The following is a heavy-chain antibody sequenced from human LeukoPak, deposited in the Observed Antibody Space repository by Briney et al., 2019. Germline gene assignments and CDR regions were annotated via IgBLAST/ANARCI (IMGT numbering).Heavy chain of an antibody. CDR2: INPNSGST. Sequence: ASVKVSCKASGYTFTGHYMHWVRQAPGQGLEWMGWINPNSGSTNYAQKFPGRVTMTSDTSTSTAYMELRSLRSDDTAVYYCARGFPPRRNYDSSGYYSYYFDHWGQGTLVTVSS. D-gene: IGHD3-22*01. J-gene: IGHJ4*02. V-gene: IGHV1-2*02. CDR1: GYTFTGHY. CDR3: ARGFPPRRNYDSSGYYSYYFDH.